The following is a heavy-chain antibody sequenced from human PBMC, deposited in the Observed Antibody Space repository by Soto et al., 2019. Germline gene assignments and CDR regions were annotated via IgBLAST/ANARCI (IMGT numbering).Heavy chain of an antibody. CDR2: IYWDDDK. J-gene: IGHJ4*02. V-gene: IGHV2-5*02. CDR3: AHRRSYGDYADYFDY. CDR1: GFSLSTSGVG. Sequence: QITLKESGPTLVKPTQTLTLTCTFSGFSLSTSGVGVGWIRQPPGKALEWLALIYWDDDKRYSPSLKSRLTITKDTSKNQVVLTMTNMDPVDTATYYCAHRRSYGDYADYFDYWGQGTLVTVSS. D-gene: IGHD4-17*01.